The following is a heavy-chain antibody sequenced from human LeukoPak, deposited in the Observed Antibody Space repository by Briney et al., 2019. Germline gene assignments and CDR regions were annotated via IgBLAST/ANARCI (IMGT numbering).Heavy chain of an antibody. D-gene: IGHD5-24*01. CDR3: ARATRWLQGIFIDY. J-gene: IGHJ4*02. V-gene: IGHV4-61*01. CDR2: IYYSGST. CDR1: GGSISSGSYY. Sequence: SQTLSLTCTVSGGSISSGSYYWSWIRQPPGKGLEWIGYIYYSGSTNYNPSLKSRVTISVDTSKNQFSLNLSSVTAADTAVYYCARATRWLQGIFIDYWGPGTLVTVSS.